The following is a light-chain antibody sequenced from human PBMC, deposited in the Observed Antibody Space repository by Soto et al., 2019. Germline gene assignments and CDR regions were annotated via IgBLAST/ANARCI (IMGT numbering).Light chain of an antibody. V-gene: IGKV3D-20*02. CDR1: QSVRDNF. CDR3: QQRSKWRT. J-gene: IGKJ1*01. Sequence: EIVLTQSPDTLSLSPGERATLSCRASQSVRDNFLAWYQQRPGQSPRLLIYNAGSRATGIPERISGSGSETDFTLTISSLEPEDFAVYYCQQRSKWRTFGQGTKVDIK. CDR2: NAG.